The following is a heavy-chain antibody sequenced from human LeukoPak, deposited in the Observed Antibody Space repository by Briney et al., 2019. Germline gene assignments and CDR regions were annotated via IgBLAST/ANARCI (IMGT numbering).Heavy chain of an antibody. CDR2: IYSGGST. D-gene: IGHD4-11*01. Sequence: PGGSLRLSCAASGFIVSNYYMSWVRQAPGKGLEWVSVIYSGGSTNYADSVKGRFIISRDISKNTLYLQMNGLRVEDTAVYYCARELQFLYYEFWGQGTLVTVSS. V-gene: IGHV3-53*01. CDR1: GFIVSNYY. J-gene: IGHJ4*02. CDR3: ARELQFLYYEF.